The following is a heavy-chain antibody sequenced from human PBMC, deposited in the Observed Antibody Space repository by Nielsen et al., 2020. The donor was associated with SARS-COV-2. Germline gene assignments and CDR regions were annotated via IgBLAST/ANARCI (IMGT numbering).Heavy chain of an antibody. D-gene: IGHD3-3*01. Sequence: GRSLRLSCSASGFTFSSTYMDWVRQAPGQGLVWVSRINPSGSGTAYADSVKGRFAVSRDNAENTVVLQIHSLRVEDTAVYYCAGGADFWSGTQKYYMDVWGKGTTVTVSS. CDR1: GFTFSSTY. J-gene: IGHJ6*03. CDR2: INPSGSGT. V-gene: IGHV3-74*01. CDR3: AGGADFWSGTQKYYMDV.